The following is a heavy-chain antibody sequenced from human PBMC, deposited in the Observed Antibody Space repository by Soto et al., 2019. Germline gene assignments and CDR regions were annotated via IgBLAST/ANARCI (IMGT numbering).Heavy chain of an antibody. Sequence: ASVKVSCKVSGYTLTELSMHWVRQAPGKGLEWIGGFDPEDGETIYAQKFQGRDTLTEDTSTDTAYMELSSLRSEDTAVYYCATDGGRYYYDSSGLAHGAFDIWGQGTMVTVSS. D-gene: IGHD3-22*01. V-gene: IGHV1-24*01. CDR3: ATDGGRYYYDSSGLAHGAFDI. CDR1: GYTLTELS. J-gene: IGHJ3*02. CDR2: FDPEDGET.